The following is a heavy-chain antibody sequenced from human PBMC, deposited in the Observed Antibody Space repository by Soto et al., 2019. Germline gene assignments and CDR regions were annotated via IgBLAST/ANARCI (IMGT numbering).Heavy chain of an antibody. Sequence: QLQLQESGPGLVKPSETLSLTCTVSGGSISSSSYYWGWIRQPPGKGLEWIGSIYYSGSTYYNPSLKSRVTISVDTSKNQFSLKLSSVTAADTAVYYCARPSLIGDATEDIWGQGTMVTGSS. V-gene: IGHV4-39*01. CDR3: ARPSLIGDATEDI. CDR2: IYYSGST. J-gene: IGHJ3*02. CDR1: GGSISSSSYY.